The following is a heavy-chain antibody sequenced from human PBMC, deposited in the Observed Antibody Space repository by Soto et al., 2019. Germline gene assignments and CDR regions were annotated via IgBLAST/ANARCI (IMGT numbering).Heavy chain of an antibody. V-gene: IGHV3-53*01. CDR2: TYTSGAT. Sequence: PGGSQSLSCAASGFAVSSSYMMWVRQAPGKGLECISLTYTSGATRYADSVKGRFTVSRDDSSNTVYLQMNNLRAEDTAVYYCARDPPITSDYAMDVWGQGTTVTVSS. D-gene: IGHD1-20*01. CDR1: GFAVSSSY. CDR3: ARDPPITSDYAMDV. J-gene: IGHJ6*02.